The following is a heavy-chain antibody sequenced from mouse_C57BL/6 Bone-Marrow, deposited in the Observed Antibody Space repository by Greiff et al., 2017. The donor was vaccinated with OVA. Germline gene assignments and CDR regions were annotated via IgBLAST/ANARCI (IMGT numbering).Heavy chain of an antibody. CDR2: IYPRSGNT. V-gene: IGHV1-81*01. D-gene: IGHD1-1*01. Sequence: QVQLQQSGAELARPGASVKLSCKASGYTFTSYGISWVKQRTGQGLEWIGEIYPRSGNTYYNAQFKGKATLTADKSSSTAYMELRSLTSEDSAVYFCARPHYYGSVAWFAYWGQGTLVTVSA. CDR1: GYTFTSYG. J-gene: IGHJ3*01. CDR3: ARPHYYGSVAWFAY.